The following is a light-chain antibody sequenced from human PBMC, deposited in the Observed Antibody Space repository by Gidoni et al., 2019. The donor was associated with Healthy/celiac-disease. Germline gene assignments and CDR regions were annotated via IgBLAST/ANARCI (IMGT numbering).Light chain of an antibody. J-gene: IGLJ2*01. CDR3: QSYDSSLSGVV. Sequence: QSVLTQPPSVSGAPGQRVIISCTGSSSNIGAGYDVHWYQQLPGTAPKLLIYDNNNRPSGVPDRFSGSKSGTSASLAMTGLQAEDEADYYCQSYDSSLSGVVFGGGTKLTVL. CDR1: SSNIGAGYD. CDR2: DNN. V-gene: IGLV1-40*01.